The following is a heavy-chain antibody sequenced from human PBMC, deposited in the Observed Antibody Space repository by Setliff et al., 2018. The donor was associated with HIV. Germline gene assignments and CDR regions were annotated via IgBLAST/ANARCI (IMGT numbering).Heavy chain of an antibody. CDR2: IKTEAEGYAT. J-gene: IGHJ4*02. V-gene: IGHV3-73*01. CDR1: GFTFSGSP. D-gene: IGHD3-22*01. Sequence: GESLKISCGASGFTFSGSPMHWVRQASGKGLEWVGRIKTEAEGYATAYAASVKGRFTISRDDSMNTAYLQMNSLKIEDTAVYYCTRPQYFYDIGGSDYWGQGTLVTVS. CDR3: TRPQYFYDIGGSDY.